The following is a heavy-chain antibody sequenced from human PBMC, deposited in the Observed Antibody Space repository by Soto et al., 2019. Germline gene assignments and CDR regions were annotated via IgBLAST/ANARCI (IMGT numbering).Heavy chain of an antibody. Sequence: ASVKVPCKASGYTFTSYGISWVRQAPGQGLEWMGWISAYNGNTNYAQKLQGRVTMTTDTSTSTAYMELRSLRSDDTAVYYCARLNGWSPTTFYFDYWGQGTLVTVSS. V-gene: IGHV1-18*04. D-gene: IGHD1-26*01. CDR2: ISAYNGNT. CDR3: ARLNGWSPTTFYFDY. J-gene: IGHJ4*02. CDR1: GYTFTSYG.